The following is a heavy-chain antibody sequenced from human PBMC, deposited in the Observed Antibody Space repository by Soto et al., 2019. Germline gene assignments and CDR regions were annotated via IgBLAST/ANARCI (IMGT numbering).Heavy chain of an antibody. Sequence: SQTLSLTCFISGDSVSSNSAAWNWIRQSPSRGLEWLGRTYYRTRWYYDYAVSVRSRITVNPDTPKNQFSLQLTSVTPEDTGVYYCAGTTSHYWYYMDVWGKGSTVTVSS. CDR1: GDSVSSNSAA. CDR2: TYYRTRWYY. CDR3: AGTTSHYWYYMDV. J-gene: IGHJ6*03. V-gene: IGHV6-1*01. D-gene: IGHD1-7*01.